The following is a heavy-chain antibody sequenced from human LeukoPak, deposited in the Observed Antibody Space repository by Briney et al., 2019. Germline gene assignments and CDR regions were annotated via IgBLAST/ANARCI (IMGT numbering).Heavy chain of an antibody. CDR1: GYXFTGYY. Sequence: ASLKVSCKASGYXFTGYYIHWVRKAPRQGLQWMGWINPNDGATNYAQKFQGRVTMTRDTSINTAYMELSRLRSDDTAVYYCARTFPTYYYDSSGYYLNYWGQGTLVTVSS. CDR2: INPNDGAT. D-gene: IGHD3-22*01. V-gene: IGHV1-2*02. CDR3: ARTFPTYYYDSSGYYLNY. J-gene: IGHJ4*02.